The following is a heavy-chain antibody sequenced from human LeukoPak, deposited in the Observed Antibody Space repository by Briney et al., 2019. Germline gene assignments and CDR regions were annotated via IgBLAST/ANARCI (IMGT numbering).Heavy chain of an antibody. D-gene: IGHD2-2*01. V-gene: IGHV3-7*01. CDR2: INQDGSEK. CDR3: ARDRRYQLLEY. CDR1: GFTFSTYW. Sequence: GGSLRLSCEASGFTFSTYWVTWVRQAPGKGLEWVANINQDGSEKYYVDSVKGRFTISRDNAKNALYLQMNSLRAEDTAVYYCARDRRYQLLEYWGQGTLVTVSS. J-gene: IGHJ4*02.